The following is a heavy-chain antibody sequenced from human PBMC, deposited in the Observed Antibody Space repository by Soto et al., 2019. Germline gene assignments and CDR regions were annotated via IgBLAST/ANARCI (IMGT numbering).Heavy chain of an antibody. Sequence: EVQLVESGGGLVQPGGSLRLSCAASGFTFSSHWMTWVRQAPGKGLEWVANINEDRSEKYYMDSVKGRFTISRDNAKNSLYLQMNSLRAEDTAVFYCARGDNPEYWGQGTLVTVSS. D-gene: IGHD1-1*01. J-gene: IGHJ4*02. V-gene: IGHV3-7*01. CDR2: INEDRSEK. CDR3: ARGDNPEY. CDR1: GFTFSSHW.